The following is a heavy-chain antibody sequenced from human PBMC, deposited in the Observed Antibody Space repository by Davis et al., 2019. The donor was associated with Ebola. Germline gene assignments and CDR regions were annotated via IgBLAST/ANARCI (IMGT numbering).Heavy chain of an antibody. D-gene: IGHD6-13*01. CDR2: VYFSGST. V-gene: IGHV4-39*01. CDR3: ARIRPFIAASGFADY. J-gene: IGHJ4*02. CDR1: GDSLSSGGFF. Sequence: MPSETLSLTCSVSGDSLSSGGFFWGWFRQPPGKGLDWIASVYFSGSTSYNPSLKSRVTISVDTSKNQFSLKLSYVTAADTAVYFCARIRPFIAASGFADYWGQGTLVTVSS.